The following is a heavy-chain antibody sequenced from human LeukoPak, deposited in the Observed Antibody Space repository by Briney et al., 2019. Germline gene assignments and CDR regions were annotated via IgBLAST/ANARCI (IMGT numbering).Heavy chain of an antibody. J-gene: IGHJ4*02. CDR3: ERPVGGYAAV. D-gene: IGHD5-12*01. Sequence: GESLNISCKASGYSFTNYWIGWARQMPGKGLEWMGLIYPGDSDTRHSPSFQGQVTMSVDKSTTTAYLQWNSLKASDTAMYYCERPVGGYAAVWGQGTLVTVSS. V-gene: IGHV5-51*01. CDR2: IYPGDSDT. CDR1: GYSFTNYW.